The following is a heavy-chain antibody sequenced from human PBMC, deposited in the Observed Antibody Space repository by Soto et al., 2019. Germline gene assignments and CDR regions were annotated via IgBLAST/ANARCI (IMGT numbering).Heavy chain of an antibody. V-gene: IGHV4-59*01. Sequence: QVQLQESGPGLVKPSETLSLTCTVSGGSISSYYWSWIRQPPGKGLEWIGYIYYSGSTNYNPSLKSRVTISVDTSKNQFSLKLSSVTAADTAVYYCARDGALGYGDYEGVWFDPWGQGTLVTVSS. J-gene: IGHJ5*02. CDR3: ARDGALGYGDYEGVWFDP. D-gene: IGHD4-17*01. CDR2: IYYSGST. CDR1: GGSISSYY.